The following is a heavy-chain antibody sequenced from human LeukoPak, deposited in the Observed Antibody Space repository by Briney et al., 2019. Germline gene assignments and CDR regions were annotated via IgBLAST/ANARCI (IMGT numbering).Heavy chain of an antibody. CDR2: IRYHGSDK. CDR1: GFTFSGSG. J-gene: IGHJ4*02. CDR3: AKDMDRYDSSGYKDY. Sequence: GESLRLSCAASGFTFSGSGVHWVRQAPGKGLEWVAFIRYHGSDKFYADSVKGRFTISRDNSKNTLYLQMNSLRAEDTAVYYCAKDMDRYDSSGYKDYWGQGTLVTVSS. V-gene: IGHV3-30*02. D-gene: IGHD3-22*01.